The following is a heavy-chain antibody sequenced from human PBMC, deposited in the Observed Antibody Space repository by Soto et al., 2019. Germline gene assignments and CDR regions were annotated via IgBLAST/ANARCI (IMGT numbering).Heavy chain of an antibody. V-gene: IGHV3-30*18. D-gene: IGHD3-22*01. Sequence: ESGGGVVQPGRSLRLSCAASGFTFSSYGMHWVRQAPGKGLEWVAVISYDGSNKYYADSVKGRFTISRDNSKNTLYLQMNSLRAEDTAVYYCAKDRADYYDSSGYDYWGQGTLVTVSS. CDR2: ISYDGSNK. CDR1: GFTFSSYG. J-gene: IGHJ4*02. CDR3: AKDRADYYDSSGYDY.